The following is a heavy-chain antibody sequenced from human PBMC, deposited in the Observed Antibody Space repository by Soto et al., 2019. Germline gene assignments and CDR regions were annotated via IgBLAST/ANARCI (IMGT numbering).Heavy chain of an antibody. CDR2: MNPNSGHS. J-gene: IGHJ5*02. CDR3: ARGPQTSSYDTTGYWFDP. V-gene: IGHV1-8*01. Sequence: QVQLVQSGAEVKKPGASVKVSCKASGYTFKSHDINWVRQVTGQGLEWMGWMNPNSGHSGSAERFQGRVTMTSDNSITTAYMELSSLTSADTAVYYCARGPQTSSYDTTGYWFDPWGQGTLVTVSP. D-gene: IGHD3-22*01. CDR1: GYTFKSHD.